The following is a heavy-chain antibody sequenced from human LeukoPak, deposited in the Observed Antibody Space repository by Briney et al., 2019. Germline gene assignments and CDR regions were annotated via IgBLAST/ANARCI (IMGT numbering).Heavy chain of an antibody. V-gene: IGHV1-24*01. Sequence: ASVKVSCKVSGYTLTELSMHWVRQAPGKGLEWMGGFDPEDGETIYAQKFQGRVTMTEDTSTDTAYMELSSLRSEDTAVYYCATEGYCSSTSCYTNRLDPWGRGTLVTVSS. CDR2: FDPEDGET. CDR3: ATEGYCSSTSCYTNRLDP. CDR1: GYTLTELS. J-gene: IGHJ5*02. D-gene: IGHD2-2*02.